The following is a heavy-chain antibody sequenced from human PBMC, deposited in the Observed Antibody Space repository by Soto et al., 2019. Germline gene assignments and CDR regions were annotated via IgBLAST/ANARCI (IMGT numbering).Heavy chain of an antibody. D-gene: IGHD6-13*01. CDR1: GGSISSYY. CDR3: ARGATGYSSIWYRY. Sequence: QVQLQESGPGLVKPSETLSLTCTVSGGSISSYYWSWIRQPPGKGLEWIGYIYYSGSTNYNPSLKSSVTTSVNTSKSQFHLKLSSVTAADTAVYYCARGATGYSSIWYRYWGQGTPVTVSS. CDR2: IYYSGST. J-gene: IGHJ4*02. V-gene: IGHV4-59*08.